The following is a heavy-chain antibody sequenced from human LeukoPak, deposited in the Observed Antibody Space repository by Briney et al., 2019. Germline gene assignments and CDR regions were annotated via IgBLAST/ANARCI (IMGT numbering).Heavy chain of an antibody. D-gene: IGHD3-22*01. CDR3: ARAYQPHSSGYPGVDY. CDR2: INPSGGST. Sequence: ASVKVSCKASGHTFTSYCMHWVRQAPGQGLEWMGIINPSGGSTSYAQKFQGRVTMTRDTSTSTVYMELSSLRSEDTAVYYCARAYQPHSSGYPGVDYWGQGTLVTVSS. V-gene: IGHV1-46*01. CDR1: GHTFTSYC. J-gene: IGHJ4*02.